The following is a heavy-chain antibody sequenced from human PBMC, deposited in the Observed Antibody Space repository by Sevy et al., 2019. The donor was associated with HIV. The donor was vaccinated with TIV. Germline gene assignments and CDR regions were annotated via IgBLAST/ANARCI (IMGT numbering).Heavy chain of an antibody. D-gene: IGHD3-10*01. CDR2: IYSGGST. J-gene: IGHJ4*02. V-gene: IGHV4-61*02. Sequence: SETLSLTCTVSGGSFSVGSYYWSWIRQPAGKGLEWIGRIYSGGSTNYHPSLKSRVTISLDRSKNQFSLRLSSVTAADTAVYYCARAGGSASFDYWGQGTLVTVSS. CDR3: ARAGGSASFDY. CDR1: GGSFSVGSYY.